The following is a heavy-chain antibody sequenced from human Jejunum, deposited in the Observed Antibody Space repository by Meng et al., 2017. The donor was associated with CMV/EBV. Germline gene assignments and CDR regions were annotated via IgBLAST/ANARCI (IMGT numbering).Heavy chain of an antibody. CDR3: ARGRLQSEYFDY. Sequence: QVHLQDSGPGLVRPSQTLSLTCTVSCGPKSSGDYFWTWIRSPAGKGLEWIGRIYVSGSTSYHPSLESRLTISVDTSKNQFSLKMSSVTAADTAVYYCARGRLQSEYFDYWGQGTLVTVSS. D-gene: IGHD5-24*01. CDR2: IYVSGST. CDR1: CGPKSSGDYF. J-gene: IGHJ4*02. V-gene: IGHV4-61*02.